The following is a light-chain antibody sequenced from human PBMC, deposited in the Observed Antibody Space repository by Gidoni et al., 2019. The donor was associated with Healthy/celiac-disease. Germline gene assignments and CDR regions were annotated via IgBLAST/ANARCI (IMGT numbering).Light chain of an antibody. CDR2: WAS. J-gene: IGKJ1*01. V-gene: IGKV4-1*01. CDR1: QSGLYSSNNKNY. Sequence: DIVMTQSQDSLAVSLGERATINCKSSQSGLYSSNNKNYLAWYQQKPGQPPKLLLYWASTRESGVPDRFGGSGSGTDFTLTISILQAEDVAVYYCQQYYSTPCTFXQXTKVEIK. CDR3: QQYYSTPCT.